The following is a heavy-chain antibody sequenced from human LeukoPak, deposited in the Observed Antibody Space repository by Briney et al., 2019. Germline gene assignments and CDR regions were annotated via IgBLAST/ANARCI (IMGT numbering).Heavy chain of an antibody. CDR3: ARAHHIVVVPAAIMIDY. J-gene: IGHJ4*02. CDR1: GFTFTSYG. Sequence: GGYLRLSCAASGFTFTSYGMHWVRQAPGKGLEWVAVIWYDGSNKYYADSVKGRFTISRDNSKNTLYLQMNSLRAEDTAVYYCARAHHIVVVPAAIMIDYWGQGTLVTVSS. D-gene: IGHD2-2*02. V-gene: IGHV3-33*01. CDR2: IWYDGSNK.